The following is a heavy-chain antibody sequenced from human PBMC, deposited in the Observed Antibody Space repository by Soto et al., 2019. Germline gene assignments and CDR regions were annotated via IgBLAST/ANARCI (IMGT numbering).Heavy chain of an antibody. CDR2: IWYDGSNK. V-gene: IGHV3-33*01. CDR3: ARDRVVGASGRASYGMAV. J-gene: IGHJ6*02. CDR1: GFTYSNYA. D-gene: IGHD1-26*01. Sequence: QVQLVESGGGVVQPGRSLRLSCAASGFTYSNYAMHWVCQGPGKGLEWMAVIWYDGSNKYYADSVKGRFTISRDNSKNTLYLQMNSLRAEDTAVYYCARDRVVGASGRASYGMAVWGQGTTVTVSS.